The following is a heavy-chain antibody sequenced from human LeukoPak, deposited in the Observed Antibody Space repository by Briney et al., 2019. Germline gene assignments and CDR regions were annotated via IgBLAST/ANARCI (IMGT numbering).Heavy chain of an antibody. CDR1: GFTFSNYA. CDR3: ARVGYYDSSGYSYFDY. CDR2: ITGSGGNT. V-gene: IGHV3-23*01. D-gene: IGHD3-22*01. Sequence: GASLRLSCAASGFTFSNYAMSWVRQAPGKGLEWVSAITGSGGNTYYADSVKGRFTISRDNSKNTLYLQMNSLRAEDTAVYYCARVGYYDSSGYSYFDYWGQGTLVTVSS. J-gene: IGHJ4*02.